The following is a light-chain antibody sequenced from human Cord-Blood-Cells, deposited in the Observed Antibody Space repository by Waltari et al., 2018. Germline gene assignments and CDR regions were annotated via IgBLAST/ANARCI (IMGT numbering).Light chain of an antibody. CDR3: MQALQTPYT. J-gene: IGKJ2*01. CDR1: QSLLHSNGSNY. V-gene: IGKV2-28*01. CDR2: LGP. Sequence: IVMTQSPPSLPVTPGEPASILCRSSQSLLHSNGSNYLDWYLQKPGQSPQLLIYLGPNRASGVPDSVSGSGSGTDCTLIISGVEAETVGVYYCMQALQTPYTCVQGTRLEIK.